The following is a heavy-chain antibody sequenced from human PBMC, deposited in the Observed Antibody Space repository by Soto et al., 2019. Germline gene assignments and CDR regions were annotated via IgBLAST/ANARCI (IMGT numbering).Heavy chain of an antibody. D-gene: IGHD3-22*01. Sequence: ASVKVSCKASGGTFSSYTISWVRQAPGQGLEWMGRIIPILGIANYAQKFQGRVTITADKSTSTVYMELSSLRSEDTAVYYCARVPSYYDSSGYYYAAFDIWGHGTMVTVS. J-gene: IGHJ3*02. CDR1: GGTFSSYT. V-gene: IGHV1-69*02. CDR2: IIPILGIA. CDR3: ARVPSYYDSSGYYYAAFDI.